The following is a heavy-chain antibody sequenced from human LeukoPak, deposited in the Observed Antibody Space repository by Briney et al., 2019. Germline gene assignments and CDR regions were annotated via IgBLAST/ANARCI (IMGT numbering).Heavy chain of an antibody. CDR3: ARGGSWFDP. J-gene: IGHJ5*02. CDR2: IHYSGST. V-gene: IGHV4-59*01. CDR1: GGSISSNY. D-gene: IGHD2-15*01. Sequence: SETLSLTCSVSGGSISSNYWSWIRQPPEKGLEWIGYIHYSGSTNYNPSLKSRVTISVDTSKNQLSLKLRSVTAADTAMYYCARGGSWFDPWGQGTLVTVSS.